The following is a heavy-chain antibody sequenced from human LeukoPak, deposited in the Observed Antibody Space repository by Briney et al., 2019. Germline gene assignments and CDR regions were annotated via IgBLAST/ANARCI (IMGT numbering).Heavy chain of an antibody. CDR2: IYSTGST. V-gene: IGHV4-4*07. D-gene: IGHD6-13*01. J-gene: IGHJ4*02. CDR3: ARRTPSAGRAGFDF. CDR1: GGSISRYY. Sequence: SETLSLTCTVSGGSISRYYWSWIRQPAGKGLEWIGHIYSTGSTNYNPSLKSRVTMLVDTSKNQFSLMLRSVTAADTAVYYGARRTPSAGRAGFDFWAQGALVSVSS.